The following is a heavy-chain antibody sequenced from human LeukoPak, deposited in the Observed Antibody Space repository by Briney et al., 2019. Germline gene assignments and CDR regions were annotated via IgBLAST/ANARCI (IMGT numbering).Heavy chain of an antibody. D-gene: IGHD1-1*01. CDR2: IWYDGSNK. Sequence: GRSLRLSCAASGFTFSSYGMHWVGQAPGKGLEWVAGIWYDGSNKYYAESLKGRFTISRDNSKNPLYLQMTTLRAEDTAVYYCARDRVKLERRGMYFDYWGQGTLVTVSS. V-gene: IGHV3-33*01. CDR3: ARDRVKLERRGMYFDY. CDR1: GFTFSSYG. J-gene: IGHJ4*02.